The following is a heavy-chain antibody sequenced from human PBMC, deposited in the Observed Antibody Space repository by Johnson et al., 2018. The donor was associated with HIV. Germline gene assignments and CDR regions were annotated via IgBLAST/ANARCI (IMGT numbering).Heavy chain of an antibody. D-gene: IGHD2-15*01. J-gene: IGHJ3*02. CDR2: IDTEGSGT. V-gene: IGHV3-74*03. CDR3: AKARVVGGFDAFDI. CDR1: GFSFSTYW. Sequence: VQLVESGGRLVQPGGSLRLSCAASGFSFSTYWMHWVRRVPGKGLVWVSRIDTEGSGTTYADSVKGRFTISRDNAKNSLYLQMNRLRAEDTALYYCAKARVVGGFDAFDIWGQGTMVTVSS.